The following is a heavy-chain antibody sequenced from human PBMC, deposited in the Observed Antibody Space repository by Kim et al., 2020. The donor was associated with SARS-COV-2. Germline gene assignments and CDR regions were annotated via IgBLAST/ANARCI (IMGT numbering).Heavy chain of an antibody. J-gene: IGHJ5*02. D-gene: IGHD3-9*01. V-gene: IGHV4-30-2*01. CDR3: ARGVTFDWLFYNWFDP. Sequence: SETLSLTCAVSGGSISSGGYSWSWIRQPPGKGLEWIGYIYYSGSTYYNPSLKSRVTISVDRSKNQFSLKLSSVTAADTAVYYCARGVTFDWLFYNWFDPWGQGTLVTVSS. CDR2: IYYSGST. CDR1: GGSISSGGYS.